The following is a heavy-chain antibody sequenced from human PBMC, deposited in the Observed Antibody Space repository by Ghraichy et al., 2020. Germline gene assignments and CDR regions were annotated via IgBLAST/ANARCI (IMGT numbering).Heavy chain of an antibody. CDR1: GFTFRNYG. Sequence: GGSLRLSCAASGFTFRNYGMHWVRQAPGKGLEWVAVIWSHGKSQYYADSVKGRFTISRDISKSTLYLQMDSLRAEDTAVYYCARDDGTSSHYSKFEYWGQGTLVTVSS. CDR2: IWSHGKSQ. V-gene: IGHV3-33*01. CDR3: ARDDGTSSHYSKFEY. J-gene: IGHJ4*02. D-gene: IGHD3-22*01.